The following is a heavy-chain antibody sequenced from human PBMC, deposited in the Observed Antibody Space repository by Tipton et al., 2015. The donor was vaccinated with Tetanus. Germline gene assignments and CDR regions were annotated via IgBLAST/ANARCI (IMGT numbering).Heavy chain of an antibody. V-gene: IGHV3-33*01. Sequence: WIRQPPGKGLEWVAVIWYDGNNKYYADSVKGRFTISRDNSKLYLQMNSLRAEDRAVYYCADSRASSHYRCAFEIWGQGTRVTGSA. CDR2: IWYDGNNK. CDR3: ADSRASSHYRCAFEI. D-gene: IGHD2-15*01. J-gene: IGHJ3*02.